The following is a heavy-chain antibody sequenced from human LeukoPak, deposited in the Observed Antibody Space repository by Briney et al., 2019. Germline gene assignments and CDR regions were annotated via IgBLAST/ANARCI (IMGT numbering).Heavy chain of an antibody. J-gene: IGHJ2*01. CDR2: IYYSGST. Sequence: SETLSLTCTVSGGSISSYYWSWIRQPPGKGLEWIGYIYYSGSTNYNPSLKSRVTISVDTSKNQFSLKIISVTAADTAVYFCARHGGFYFDLWGRGTLVTASS. CDR3: ARHGGFYFDL. V-gene: IGHV4-59*08. D-gene: IGHD3-10*01. CDR1: GGSISSYY.